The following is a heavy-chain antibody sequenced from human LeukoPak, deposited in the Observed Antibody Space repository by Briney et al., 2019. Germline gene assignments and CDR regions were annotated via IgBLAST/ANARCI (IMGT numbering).Heavy chain of an antibody. Sequence: SETLSLTCAAYGGSFSGYYWSWIRQPPGKGLEWIGEINHSGSTNYNPSLKSRVTISVDTSKNQFSLKLSSVTAADTAVYYCAMDAEAITRIVATGPYLDYWGQGTLVTVSS. D-gene: IGHD3-22*01. CDR2: INHSGST. CDR1: GGSFSGYY. J-gene: IGHJ4*02. CDR3: AMDAEAITRIVATGPYLDY. V-gene: IGHV4-34*01.